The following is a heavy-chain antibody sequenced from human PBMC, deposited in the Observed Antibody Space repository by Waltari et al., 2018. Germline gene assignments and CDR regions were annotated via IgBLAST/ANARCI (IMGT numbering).Heavy chain of an antibody. CDR3: AKDGVFWSGPPSGYRALDI. CDR2: IWTDGTSK. Sequence: QVHLAESGVAVVQPWRPLRLSWAALGFTFRGVGMLWVRQAPGQGLEWVGIIWTDGTSKFYADSVKGRFTISRDNSNNTVYLHMNSLRHDDTAVYYCAKDGVFWSGPPSGYRALDIWGQGTMVTVSS. CDR1: GFTFRGVG. D-gene: IGHD3-3*01. J-gene: IGHJ3*02. V-gene: IGHV3-30*18.